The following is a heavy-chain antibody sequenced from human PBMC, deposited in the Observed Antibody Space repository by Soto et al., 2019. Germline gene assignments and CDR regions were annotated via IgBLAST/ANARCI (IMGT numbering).Heavy chain of an antibody. CDR1: GYTFTTYD. Sequence: ASVKVSCKASGYTFTTYDISWVRQAPGQGLEWMGWINPNNGVTTYAKNFQGRVTMTRDSSISTAYMELSSLRSDDTAVYFCAAAAIPVAGRHPDFWGQGTVVTVSS. D-gene: IGHD6-19*01. CDR2: INPNNGVT. CDR3: AAAAIPVAGRHPDF. V-gene: IGHV1-2*02. J-gene: IGHJ4*02.